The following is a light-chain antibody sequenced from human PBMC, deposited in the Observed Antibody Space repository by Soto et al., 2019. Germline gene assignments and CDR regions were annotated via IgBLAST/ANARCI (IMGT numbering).Light chain of an antibody. CDR1: QSLSTY. V-gene: IGKV3-11*01. Sequence: EIVLTQSPATLSLSPGERATLSRRASQSLSTYLAWYQQKPGQAPRLLIFGASNRATGIPTRFSGSGSGTDFTLTISSLGPEDFAVYYCQLLSDWPPTFGPGTKVDF. CDR3: QLLSDWPPT. J-gene: IGKJ3*01. CDR2: GAS.